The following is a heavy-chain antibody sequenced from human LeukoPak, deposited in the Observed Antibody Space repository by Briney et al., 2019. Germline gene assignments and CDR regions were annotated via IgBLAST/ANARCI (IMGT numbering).Heavy chain of an antibody. CDR1: GGSVSSYY. J-gene: IGHJ4*02. D-gene: IGHD4-23*01. Sequence: SETLSLTCTVSGGSVSSYYWSWIRQPPGKGLEWIGYIYYSGSTNYNPSLKSRVTISVDTSKNQFSLKLSSVTAADTAVYYCARGEFYGGNFGYWGQGTLVTVSS. V-gene: IGHV4-59*02. CDR2: IYYSGST. CDR3: ARGEFYGGNFGY.